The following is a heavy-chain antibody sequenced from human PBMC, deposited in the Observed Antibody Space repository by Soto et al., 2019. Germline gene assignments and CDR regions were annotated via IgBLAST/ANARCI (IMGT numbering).Heavy chain of an antibody. CDR2: IWYDGSNK. CDR1: GFTFSSYG. CDR3: ARAAWGRLRGIQLWPSGFDY. Sequence: GGSLRLSCAASGFTFSSYGMHWVRQAPGKGLEWVAVIWYDGSNKYYADSVKGRFTISRDNSKNTLYLQMNSLRAEDTAVYYCARAAWGRLRGIQLWPSGFDYWGQGTLVTVSS. D-gene: IGHD5-18*01. J-gene: IGHJ4*02. V-gene: IGHV3-33*01.